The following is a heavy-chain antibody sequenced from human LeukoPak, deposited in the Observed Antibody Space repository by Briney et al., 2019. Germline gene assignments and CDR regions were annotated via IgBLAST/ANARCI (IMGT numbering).Heavy chain of an antibody. Sequence: PSETLSLTCTVSGGSISSYYWSWIRQPPGKGLEWIGSIYYSGSTYYNPSLKSRVTISVDTSKNQFSLKLSSVTAADTAVYYCASSANYYDSSGYFFDLWGRGTLVTVSS. V-gene: IGHV4-39*07. CDR2: IYYSGST. J-gene: IGHJ2*01. CDR3: ASSANYYDSSGYFFDL. CDR1: GGSISSYY. D-gene: IGHD3-22*01.